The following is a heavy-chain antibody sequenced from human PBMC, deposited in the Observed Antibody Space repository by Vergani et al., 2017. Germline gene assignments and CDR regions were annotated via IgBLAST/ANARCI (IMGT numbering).Heavy chain of an antibody. CDR2: IGRSSGTT. V-gene: IGHV3-23*01. D-gene: IGHD3-16*01. J-gene: IGHJ2*01. CDR1: GLIFTDYD. CDR3: VKDNDYDADGPFDL. Sequence: EVQLLESGGGLVQPGGSLRLSCAASGLIFTDYDMSWVRQAPGKGLEWVSGIGRSSGTTYYAASVKGRFSISRDTSTHTLYLQMNNLRHEDTALYFCVKDNDYDADGPFDLWGRGTLVTVSS.